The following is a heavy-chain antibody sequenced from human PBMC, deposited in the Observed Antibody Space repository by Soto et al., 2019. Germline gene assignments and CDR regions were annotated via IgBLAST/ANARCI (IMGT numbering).Heavy chain of an antibody. CDR2: IYYSGST. CDR3: ARIPKTRIPAAYYYGMDV. CDR1: GGSISSSSYY. Sequence: SETLSLTCTVSGGSISSSSYYWGWIRQPPGKGLEWIGSIYYSGSTYYNPSLKSRVTISVDTSKNHFSLKLSSVTAADTAVYYCARIPKTRIPAAYYYGMDVWGQGTTVTVSS. J-gene: IGHJ6*02. V-gene: IGHV4-39*01. D-gene: IGHD2-2*01.